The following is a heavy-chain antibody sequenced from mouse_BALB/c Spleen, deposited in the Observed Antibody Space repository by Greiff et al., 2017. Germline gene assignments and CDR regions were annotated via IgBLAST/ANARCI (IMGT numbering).Heavy chain of an antibody. CDR3: ARGGKEAMDY. J-gene: IGHJ4*01. CDR1: GFTFSSYA. D-gene: IGHD2-1*01. V-gene: IGHV5-9-4*01. CDR2: ISSGGSYT. Sequence: DVKLVESGGGLVKPGGSLKLSCAASGFTFSSYAMSWVRQSPEKRLEWVAEISSGGSYTYYPDTVTGRFTISRDNAKNTLYLEMSSLRSEDTAMYYCARGGKEAMDYWGQGTSVTVSS.